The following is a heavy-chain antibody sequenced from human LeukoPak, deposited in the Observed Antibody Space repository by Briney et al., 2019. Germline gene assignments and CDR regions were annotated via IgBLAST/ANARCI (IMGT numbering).Heavy chain of an antibody. CDR3: CLGVGTLFDY. CDR1: GYSISSGYY. Sequence: TPSETLFLTCAVSGYSISSGYYWGWIRQPPGKGLEWIGEINHSGSTNYNPSLKSRVTISVDTSKNQFSLKLSSVTAADTAVYYCCLGVGTLFDYWGQGTLVTVSS. D-gene: IGHD2-21*02. J-gene: IGHJ4*02. V-gene: IGHV4-38-2*01. CDR2: INHSGST.